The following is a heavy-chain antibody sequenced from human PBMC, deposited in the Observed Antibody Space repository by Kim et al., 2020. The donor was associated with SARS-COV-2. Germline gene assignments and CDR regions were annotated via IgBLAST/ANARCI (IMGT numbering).Heavy chain of an antibody. D-gene: IGHD2-2*01. CDR3: ARIVVVPAAKYFDY. J-gene: IGHJ4*02. V-gene: IGHV4-39*01. Sequence: PSLKSRVTISVDTSKNPFSLKLSSVTAADTAVYYCARIVVVPAAKYFDYWGQGTLVTVSS.